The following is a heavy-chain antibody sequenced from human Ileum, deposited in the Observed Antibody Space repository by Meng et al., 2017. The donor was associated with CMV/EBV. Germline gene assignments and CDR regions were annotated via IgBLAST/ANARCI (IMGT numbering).Heavy chain of an antibody. V-gene: IGHV3-48*03. CDR2: ISSSGSTI. J-gene: IGHJ4*02. Sequence: GGSLRLSCAASGFTFSSYEMNWVRQAPGKGLEWVSYISSSGSTIYYADSVKGRFTISRDNAKNTLYLHLNSLRADDTAVYYCATGCPSGSCSPPDLDYWGQGTLVTVSS. CDR3: ATGCPSGSCSPPDLDY. CDR1: GFTFSSYE. D-gene: IGHD2-15*01.